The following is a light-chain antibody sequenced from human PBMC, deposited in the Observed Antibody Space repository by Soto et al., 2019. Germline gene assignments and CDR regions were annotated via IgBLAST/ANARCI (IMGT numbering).Light chain of an antibody. CDR1: DIASKS. J-gene: IGLJ1*01. CDR3: QVWDSSSDHYV. CDR2: DDN. V-gene: IGLV3-21*02. Sequence: SYELTQPPSVSVAPGQTARISCGGNDIASKSVHWSQQKPGQAPVLVVYDDNDRPSGIPERLSGSNSGDTATLTISRVKAGDEADYYCQVWDSSSDHYVFGSGTKVTVL.